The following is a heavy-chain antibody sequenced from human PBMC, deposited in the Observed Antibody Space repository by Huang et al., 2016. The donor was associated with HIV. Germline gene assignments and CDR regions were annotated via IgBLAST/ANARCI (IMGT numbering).Heavy chain of an antibody. CDR1: GFIFINYG. CDR2: IAYDGSKK. D-gene: IGHD6-19*01. J-gene: IGHJ1*01. Sequence: QVQLVETGGGVVQPGRSLRLSCAASGFIFINYGMHWVRQAPGKGLEWVALIAYDGSKKYYTDSVKGRFSISRDNSKNTLYLQMNSLRAEDTAVYYCALKGDSSGWEYFRHWGQGTLVTVSS. V-gene: IGHV3-30*03. CDR3: ALKGDSSGWEYFRH.